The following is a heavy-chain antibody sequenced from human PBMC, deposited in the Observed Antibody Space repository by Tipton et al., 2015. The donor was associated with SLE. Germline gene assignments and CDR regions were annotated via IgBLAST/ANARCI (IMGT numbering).Heavy chain of an antibody. CDR3: AKEKAVAGSGTLEY. Sequence: GSLRLSCAASGFTFDDYTIHWVRQSPGNGLEWVSLLSWDGGSSSYADSVKGRFTISRDNSKNSLYLQMNSLRTEDTALYYCAKEKAVAGSGTLEYWGQGTLVTVSS. V-gene: IGHV3-43*01. J-gene: IGHJ4*02. CDR1: GFTFDDYT. D-gene: IGHD6-19*01. CDR2: LSWDGGSS.